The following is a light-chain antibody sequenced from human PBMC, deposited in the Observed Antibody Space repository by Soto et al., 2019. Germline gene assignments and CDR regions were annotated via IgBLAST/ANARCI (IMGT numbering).Light chain of an antibody. Sequence: EILFTQSPGTLSLSPGERGTLSCRASQTVLNNYLTWYQQKPGQAPRSLIFGASIRDTGIPDRFSGSGSGTDFTLTISRLEPEDFEVYYCQQYGSSPTTFGQGTKVDIK. J-gene: IGKJ1*01. CDR1: QTVLNNY. CDR2: GAS. V-gene: IGKV3-20*01. CDR3: QQYGSSPTT.